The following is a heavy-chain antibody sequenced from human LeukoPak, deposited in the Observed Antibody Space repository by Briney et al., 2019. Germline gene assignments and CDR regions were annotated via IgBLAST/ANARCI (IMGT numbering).Heavy chain of an antibody. D-gene: IGHD3-3*01. CDR1: GFTFSSYA. CDR3: AKDTGNYDFWSGYGDGTYDY. CDR2: ISGSGGST. V-gene: IGHV3-23*01. Sequence: GGSLRLSCAASGFTFSSYAMSWVRQAPGKGLEWVSAISGSGGSTYYADSVKGRFTISRDNSKNTLYLQMNSLRAEDTAVCYCAKDTGNYDFWSGYGDGTYDYWGQGTLVTVSS. J-gene: IGHJ4*02.